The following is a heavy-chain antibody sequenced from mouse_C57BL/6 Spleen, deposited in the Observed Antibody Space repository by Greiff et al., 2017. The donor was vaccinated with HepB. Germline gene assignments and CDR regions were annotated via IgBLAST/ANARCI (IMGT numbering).Heavy chain of an antibody. V-gene: IGHV1-80*01. CDR1: GYAFSSYW. J-gene: IGHJ2*01. Sequence: VMLVESGAELVKPGASVKISCKASGYAFSSYWMNWVKQRPGKGLEWIGQIYPGDGDTNYNGKFKGKATLTADKSSSTAYMQLSSLTSEDSAVYFCARSLNYYGSSYGFDYWGQGTTLTVSS. CDR3: ARSLNYYGSSYGFDY. CDR2: IYPGDGDT. D-gene: IGHD1-1*01.